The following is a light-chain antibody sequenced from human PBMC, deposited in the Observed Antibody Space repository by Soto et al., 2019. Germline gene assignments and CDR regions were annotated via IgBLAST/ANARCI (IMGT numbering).Light chain of an antibody. CDR2: GAS. Sequence: EIVLTQSPGTLSLSPGERATLSCRASQTVHSNYLAWCQQRPGQAPRLLIYGASRRATGIPDRFSGSGSGTDFTLTISRLEPGDFAVYFCQQYSDLPMTFGQGTRLEIK. J-gene: IGKJ5*01. CDR1: QTVHSNY. CDR3: QQYSDLPMT. V-gene: IGKV3-20*01.